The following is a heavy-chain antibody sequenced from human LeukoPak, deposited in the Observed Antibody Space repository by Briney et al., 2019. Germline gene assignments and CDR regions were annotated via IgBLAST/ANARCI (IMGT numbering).Heavy chain of an antibody. CDR2: ISYDGSNK. D-gene: IGHD6-13*01. Sequence: GGSLRLSCAASGFTFSSYAMHWVRQAPGKGLEWVAVISYDGSNKYYADSVKGRFTISRDNSKNTLYLQMNSLRAEDTAVYYCARDVLEGAAGSLDYWGQGTLVTVSS. V-gene: IGHV3-30-3*01. CDR3: ARDVLEGAAGSLDY. CDR1: GFTFSSYA. J-gene: IGHJ4*02.